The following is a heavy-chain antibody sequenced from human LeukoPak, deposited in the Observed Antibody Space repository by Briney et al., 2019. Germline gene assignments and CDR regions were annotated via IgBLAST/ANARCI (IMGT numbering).Heavy chain of an antibody. J-gene: IGHJ4*02. CDR2: MYSGGST. D-gene: IGHD4-17*01. CDR1: GFTVSNND. V-gene: IGHV3-53*01. Sequence: GGSLRLSCAASGFTVSNNDMSWVRQAPGKGLECVSVMYSGGSTYYADSVKGRFTISRDNSKNTLYLQMNSLRAEDTAVYYCAREPRLSTVKGRAYFDYWGQGTLVTVSS. CDR3: AREPRLSTVKGRAYFDY.